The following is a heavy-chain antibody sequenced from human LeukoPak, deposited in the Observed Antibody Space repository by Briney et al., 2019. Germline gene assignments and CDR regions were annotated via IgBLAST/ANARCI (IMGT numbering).Heavy chain of an antibody. J-gene: IGHJ3*02. CDR2: ISSSSSYI. CDR3: ARPDSSGYYDAFDI. Sequence: GGSLRLSCAASGITFNNYGLNLVRQAPGKGGGWVSFISSSSSYIYYADSVKGRFTISRDNAKNSLYLQMNSLRAEDTAVYYCARPDSSGYYDAFDIWGQGTMVTVSS. V-gene: IGHV3-21*01. CDR1: GITFNNYG. D-gene: IGHD3-22*01.